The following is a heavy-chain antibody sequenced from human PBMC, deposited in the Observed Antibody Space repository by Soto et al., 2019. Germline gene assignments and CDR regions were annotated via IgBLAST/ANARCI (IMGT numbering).Heavy chain of an antibody. V-gene: IGHV3-30*18. Sequence: GGSLRLSCAASGFTFSSYGMHWVRQAPGKGLEWVAVISYDGSNKYYADSVKGRFTISRDNSKNTLYLQMNSLRAEDTAVYYSAKGVVPWFYFDDWGQGTLVTGSS. CDR1: GFTFSSYG. CDR2: ISYDGSNK. CDR3: AKGVVPWFYFDD. J-gene: IGHJ4*02. D-gene: IGHD3-22*01.